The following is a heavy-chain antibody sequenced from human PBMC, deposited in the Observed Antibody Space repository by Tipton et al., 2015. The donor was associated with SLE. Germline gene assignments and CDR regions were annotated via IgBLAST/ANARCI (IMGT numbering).Heavy chain of an antibody. D-gene: IGHD4-11*01. CDR2: ISSSGTYI. Sequence: SLRLSCAASGFTFTTYSMNWVRQAPGKGLEGVSSISSSGTYIYYSDSVRGRFTISRDSAKNSLYLQMNSLRAEDTAVYYCGLRVDYSNLDFDYWGQGTLVTVSS. J-gene: IGHJ4*02. V-gene: IGHV3-21*01. CDR1: GFTFTTYS. CDR3: GLRVDYSNLDFDY.